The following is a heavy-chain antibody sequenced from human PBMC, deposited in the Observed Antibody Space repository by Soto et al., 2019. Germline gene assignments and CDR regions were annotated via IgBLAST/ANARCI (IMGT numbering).Heavy chain of an antibody. Sequence: QVQLQESGPGLVKASETLSLTCTVSGDSISTDYWSWIRQPPGKRLVYIGFIYTGGRPNSSPSPERRVTISPDTSKNQFSLTLRSVTAADTAVYDCARGEWFLRGYGMDVWGRGTTVTVS. CDR2: IYTGGRP. CDR3: ARGEWFLRGYGMDV. V-gene: IGHV4-59*01. D-gene: IGHD3-3*01. CDR1: GDSISTDY. J-gene: IGHJ6*02.